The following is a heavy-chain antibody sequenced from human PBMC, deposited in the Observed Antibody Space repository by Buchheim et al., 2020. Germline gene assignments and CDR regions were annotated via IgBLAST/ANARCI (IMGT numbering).Heavy chain of an antibody. J-gene: IGHJ4*02. CDR3: ATTYYYDSSGYYQFDY. Sequence: QVQLVESGGGVVQPGRSLRLSCAASGFTFSSYGMHWVRQAPGKGLEWVAVIWYDGSNKYYADSVRGRFTISRDNSKNKLYLQMNSLRAEDTAVYYCATTYYYDSSGYYQFDYWGQGTL. V-gene: IGHV3-33*01. D-gene: IGHD3-22*01. CDR1: GFTFSSYG. CDR2: IWYDGSNK.